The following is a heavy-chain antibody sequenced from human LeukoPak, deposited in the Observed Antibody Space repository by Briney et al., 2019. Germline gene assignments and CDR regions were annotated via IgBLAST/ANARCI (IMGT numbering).Heavy chain of an antibody. CDR1: GFTVSSSN. J-gene: IGHJ4*02. Sequence: PGGSLRLSCAASGFTVSSSNMGWVRQAPGKGLEWVSVIYSGGATYYPDSVKGRFIISRDLSKNTLFLQMHDLRVEDTAVYYCAKIAVAYFDYWGQGTLVTVSS. CDR2: IYSGGAT. D-gene: IGHD6-19*01. V-gene: IGHV3-66*01. CDR3: AKIAVAYFDY.